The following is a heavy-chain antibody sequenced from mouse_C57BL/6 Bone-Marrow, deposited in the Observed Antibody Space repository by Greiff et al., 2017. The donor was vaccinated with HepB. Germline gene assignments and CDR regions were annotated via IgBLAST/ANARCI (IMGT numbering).Heavy chain of an antibody. V-gene: IGHV14-2*01. J-gene: IGHJ1*03. CDR1: GFNIKDYY. CDR3: AFITTVVSGYFDV. D-gene: IGHD1-1*01. CDR2: IDPEDGET. Sequence: EVQLKESGAELVKPGASVKLSCTASGFNIKDYYMHWVKQRTEQGLEWIGRIDPEDGETKYAPKFQGKATITADTSSNTAYLQLSSLTSEDTAVYYCAFITTVVSGYFDVWGTGTTVTVSS.